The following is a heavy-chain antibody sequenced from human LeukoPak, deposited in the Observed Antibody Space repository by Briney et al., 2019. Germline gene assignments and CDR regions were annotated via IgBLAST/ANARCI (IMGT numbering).Heavy chain of an antibody. V-gene: IGHV6-1*01. J-gene: IGHJ6*02. CDR1: GDSVSSNSAA. Sequence: SQTLSLTCAISGDSVSSNSAAWNWIRQSPSRGLEWLGRAYYRSKWYNDYAVSVKSRITINPDTPKNQFSLQLNSVTPEDTAVYYCARDRNPLYSYYYYGMDVWGQGTTVTVSS. CDR3: ARDRNPLYSYYYYGMDV. CDR2: AYYRSKWYN. D-gene: IGHD2-15*01.